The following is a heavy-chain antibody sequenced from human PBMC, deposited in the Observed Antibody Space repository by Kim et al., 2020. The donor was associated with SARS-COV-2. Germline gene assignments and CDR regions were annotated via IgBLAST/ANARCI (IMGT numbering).Heavy chain of an antibody. D-gene: IGHD6-19*01. J-gene: IGHJ6*02. CDR3: ARLNSSGWYWEDYYYGMDV. V-gene: IGHV3-66*01. Sequence: RFTISRDNPKNTLYLQMNSLRAEDTAVYYCARLNSSGWYWEDYYYGMDVWGQGTTVTVSS.